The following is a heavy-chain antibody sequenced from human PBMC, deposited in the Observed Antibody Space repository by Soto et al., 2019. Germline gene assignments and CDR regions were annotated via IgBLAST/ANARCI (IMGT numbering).Heavy chain of an antibody. V-gene: IGHV4-4*01. CDR3: ARLVYDTRLNYMYFDF. CDR2: IFHDGTA. CDR1: GXSISSGNW. J-gene: IGHJ4*02. D-gene: IGHD2-8*01. Sequence: LSLTFAVSGXSISSGNWWTWVRQTPQRGLEYIGEIFHDGTANYYPSFERRVAISVDTSKNQFSLKLTSVTAEDTAIYFCARLVYDTRLNYMYFDFWGQGALVTVSS.